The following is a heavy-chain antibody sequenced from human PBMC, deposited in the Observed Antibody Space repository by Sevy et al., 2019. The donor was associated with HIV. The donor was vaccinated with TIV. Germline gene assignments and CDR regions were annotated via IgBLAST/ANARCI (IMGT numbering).Heavy chain of an antibody. Sequence: GGSLRLSCAASGFTFSTYWMTWVCQAPGKGLEWVANINQDGSEKYYVDSVKGRFTISRDNAKNSLYLQMNSLRVEDTAVYYCARVKWGCSGGSCYSGPDSWGQGTLVTVSS. V-gene: IGHV3-7*01. CDR1: GFTFSTYW. D-gene: IGHD2-15*01. CDR3: ARVKWGCSGGSCYSGPDS. J-gene: IGHJ5*01. CDR2: INQDGSEK.